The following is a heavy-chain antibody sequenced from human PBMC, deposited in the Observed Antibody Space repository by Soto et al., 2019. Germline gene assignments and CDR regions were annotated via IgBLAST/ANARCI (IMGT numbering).Heavy chain of an antibody. D-gene: IGHD6-19*01. J-gene: IGHJ4*02. CDR2: ISGTGSNT. V-gene: IGHV3-23*01. CDR1: GFLFSSYA. Sequence: GGSLRLSCAASGFLFSSYAMSWVRQAPGKGLQWVSAISGTGSNTYYADSVRGRFTISRDNPKKTVYLQMNSLRAEDTALYYCAKDSASVPGTPFDAWGQGFMVTVSS. CDR3: AKDSASVPGTPFDA.